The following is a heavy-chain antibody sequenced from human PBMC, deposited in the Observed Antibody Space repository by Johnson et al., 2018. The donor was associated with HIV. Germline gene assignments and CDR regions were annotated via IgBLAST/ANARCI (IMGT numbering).Heavy chain of an antibody. V-gene: IGHV3-30*02. J-gene: IGHJ3*02. D-gene: IGHD2-8*01. Sequence: QVQLVESGGGLVQPGGSLRLSCVASGFTLSNYGMHWVRQAPGKGLEWVAFIRYDGGNKYYSDSVKGRFTISRDNAKNSFYLQMNSLSAEDTAVYYCARSVNAGRPFDIWGQGTMVTVSS. CDR1: GFTLSNYG. CDR3: ARSVNAGRPFDI. CDR2: IRYDGGNK.